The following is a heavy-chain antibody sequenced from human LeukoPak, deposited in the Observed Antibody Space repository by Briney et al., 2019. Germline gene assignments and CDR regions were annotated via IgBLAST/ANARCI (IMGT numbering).Heavy chain of an antibody. CDR1: GFNFDAYA. CDR2: NSADGGST. D-gene: IGHD6-13*01. V-gene: IGHV3-43*02. Sequence: GGSLRLSCAASGFNFDAYAMHWVRQAPGKGLQLISLNSADGGSTYYADSVKGRLTISRDNSRNSLYLQMNSLTTEDTAFYYCAKDKAGTIVWYGRWAIGLFDYWGQGTLLTVSS. CDR3: AKDKAGTIVWYGRWAIGLFDY. J-gene: IGHJ4*02.